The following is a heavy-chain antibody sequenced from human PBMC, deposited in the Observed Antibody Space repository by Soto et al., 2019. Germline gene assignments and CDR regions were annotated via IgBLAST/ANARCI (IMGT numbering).Heavy chain of an antibody. CDR1: GFTFSDYD. Sequence: QVQLGESGGGLVKPGGSLRLSCAASGFTFSDYDMTWIRQAPGKGLEWVSSMSRSSTYTNYADSVKGRFTVSRDSAKNSLDLQMNRLRVDDTAVYYCARSPHYYTSGSYLRTAMFDPWGQGTLVSVSS. CDR2: MSRSSTYT. V-gene: IGHV3-11*05. CDR3: ARSPHYYTSGSYLRTAMFDP. D-gene: IGHD3-10*01. J-gene: IGHJ5*02.